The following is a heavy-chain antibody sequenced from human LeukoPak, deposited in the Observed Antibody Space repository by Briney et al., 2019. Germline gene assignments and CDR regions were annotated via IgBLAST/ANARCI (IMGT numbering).Heavy chain of an antibody. V-gene: IGHV1-58*02. Sequence: ASVKVSCKASGFTFTSSAMQWVRQARGQRLEWIGWIVVGSGNTNYAQKFQERVTITRDMSTSTAYMELSSLRSEDTAVYYCAADDGEGAAELYAFDIWGQGTMVTVSS. CDR1: GFTFTSSA. CDR3: AADDGEGAAELYAFDI. CDR2: IVVGSGNT. D-gene: IGHD1-26*01. J-gene: IGHJ3*02.